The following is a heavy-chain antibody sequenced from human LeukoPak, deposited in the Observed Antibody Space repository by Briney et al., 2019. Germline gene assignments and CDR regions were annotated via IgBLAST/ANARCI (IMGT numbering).Heavy chain of an antibody. CDR1: GYNFSNCL. V-gene: IGHV5-51*01. CDR2: IYPGDSDT. Sequence: GESLKISCEGSGYNFSNCLIGWVRQMPGKGLEWMGIIYPGDSDTRYGPSFQGQVAISADKSISTAYLQWSSLKASDTAMYYCARRSPQLDYWGQGTLVTVSS. J-gene: IGHJ4*02. CDR3: ARRSPQLDY.